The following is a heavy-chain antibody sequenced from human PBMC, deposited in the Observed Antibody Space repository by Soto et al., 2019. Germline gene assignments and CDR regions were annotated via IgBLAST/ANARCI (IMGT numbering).Heavy chain of an antibody. J-gene: IGHJ6*02. CDR2: ISSSSSYI. CDR3: ARDTRYYDILTGYRPSYYYGMDV. Sequence: GGSLRLSCAASGFTFSSYSMNWVRQAPGKGLEWVSSISSSSSYIYYADSVKGRFTISRDNAKNSLYLQMNSLRAEDTAVYYCARDTRYYDILTGYRPSYYYGMDVWGQGTTVTVSS. V-gene: IGHV3-21*01. CDR1: GFTFSSYS. D-gene: IGHD3-9*01.